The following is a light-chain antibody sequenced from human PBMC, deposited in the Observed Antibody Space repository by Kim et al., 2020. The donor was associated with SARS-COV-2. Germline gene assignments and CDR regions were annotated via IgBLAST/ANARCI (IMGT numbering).Light chain of an antibody. Sequence: LSASIGDRGTIACRASQNIATSLAWFQKKSGKAPKRLIYKISSVENGVPSRFSGSGSGTEFTLTITDLQPDDFATDYCHQCYRFSTFGQGTKLEI. J-gene: IGKJ2*01. V-gene: IGKV1-5*03. CDR1: QNIATS. CDR3: HQCYRFST. CDR2: KIS.